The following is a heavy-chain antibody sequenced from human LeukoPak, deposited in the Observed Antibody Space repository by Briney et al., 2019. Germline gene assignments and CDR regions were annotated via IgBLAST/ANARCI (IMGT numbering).Heavy chain of an antibody. Sequence: GRSLRLSCAASGFTFSSYAMHWVRQAPGKGLEWVAVISYDGSNKYYADSVNGRFTISRDNSKNTLYLQMNSLRAEDTAVYYCANSERVVAATLDYWGQGTLVTVSS. V-gene: IGHV3-30*04. J-gene: IGHJ4*02. D-gene: IGHD2-15*01. CDR2: ISYDGSNK. CDR3: ANSERVVAATLDY. CDR1: GFTFSSYA.